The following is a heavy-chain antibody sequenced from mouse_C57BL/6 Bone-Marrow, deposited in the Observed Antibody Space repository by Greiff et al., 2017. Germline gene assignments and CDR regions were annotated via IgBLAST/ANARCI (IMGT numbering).Heavy chain of an antibody. CDR3: ARDRDYGSSYDAMDY. CDR1: GFTFSSYA. D-gene: IGHD1-1*01. V-gene: IGHV5-4*01. Sequence: EVQLVESGGGLVKPGGSLKLSCAASGFTFSSYAMSWVRQTPEKRLEWVATISVGGSYTYYPDNVKGRFTISRDNAKNNLYLQMSHLKSEDTAMYYCARDRDYGSSYDAMDYWGQGTSVTVSS. CDR2: ISVGGSYT. J-gene: IGHJ4*01.